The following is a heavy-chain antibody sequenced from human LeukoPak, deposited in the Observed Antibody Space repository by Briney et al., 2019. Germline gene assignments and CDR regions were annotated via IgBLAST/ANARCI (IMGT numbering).Heavy chain of an antibody. J-gene: IGHJ4*02. CDR1: GFTFSSYA. Sequence: GGSLRLSCAASGFTFSSYAMSWVRQAPGKGLEWVSGISTSGGSTSYADSVKGRFTVSRDNSKDTLYLQMNSLRAEDTAVYYCAKGGLTYYYHWGGQGTLVTVSS. V-gene: IGHV3-23*01. CDR2: ISTSGGST. D-gene: IGHD3-10*01. CDR3: AKGGLTYYYHW.